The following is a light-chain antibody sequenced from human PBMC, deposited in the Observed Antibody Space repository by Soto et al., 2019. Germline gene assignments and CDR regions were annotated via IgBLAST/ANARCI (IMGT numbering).Light chain of an antibody. CDR3: ALSGSLQIT. Sequence: SPATLSVTTGERATLSCRASQSVSSSYLAWYQQKPGQAPRLLIYGASSRATGIPDRFSGSGSGTDFTLTISRLEPEDCVVYKCALSGSLQITFGGGTNV. V-gene: IGKV3-20*01. CDR1: QSVSSSY. CDR2: GAS. J-gene: IGKJ4*01.